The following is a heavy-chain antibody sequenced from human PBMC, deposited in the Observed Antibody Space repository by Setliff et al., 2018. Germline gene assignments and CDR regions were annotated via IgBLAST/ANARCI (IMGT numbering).Heavy chain of an antibody. V-gene: IGHV4-34*01. Sequence: SETLSLTCSVYGGSFSGYYWSWIRQPPGKGLEWIGEINHSGSTNYNPSLKSRVTISVDTSKNQFSLKLSSVTAADTAVYYCARGWGSGWSKEGAFDIWGQGTMVTVSS. J-gene: IGHJ3*02. CDR1: GGSFSGYY. CDR2: INHSGST. D-gene: IGHD6-19*01. CDR3: ARGWGSGWSKEGAFDI.